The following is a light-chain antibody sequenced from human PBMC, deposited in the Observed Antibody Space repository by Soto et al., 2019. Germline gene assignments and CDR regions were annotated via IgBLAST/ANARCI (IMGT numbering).Light chain of an antibody. V-gene: IGLV2-14*01. CDR1: SSDVGRYDH. CDR2: EVN. J-gene: IGLJ3*02. Sequence: QSALTQPPSASGSPGQTVTISCTGTSSDVGRYDHVSWYQQHPGKAPKVMIHEVNNRPSGVSNRFSGSKSGNTASLTISGLQAEDEADYYCSSYTNNQRVFGGGTKLTVL. CDR3: SSYTNNQRV.